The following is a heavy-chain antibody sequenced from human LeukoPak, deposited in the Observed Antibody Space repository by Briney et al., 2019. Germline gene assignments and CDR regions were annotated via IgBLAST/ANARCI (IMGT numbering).Heavy chain of an antibody. J-gene: IGHJ6*02. CDR2: INPNSGGT. V-gene: IGHV1-2*04. D-gene: IGHD2-2*01. Sequence: ASVKVSCNASGYTFTGYYMHWVRQAPGQGLEWMGWINPNSGGTNYAQKFQGWVTMTRDTSISTAYMELSRLRSDDTAVYYCARGQGYCSSTSCLTPYYYGMDVWGQGTTVTVSS. CDR1: GYTFTGYY. CDR3: ARGQGYCSSTSCLTPYYYGMDV.